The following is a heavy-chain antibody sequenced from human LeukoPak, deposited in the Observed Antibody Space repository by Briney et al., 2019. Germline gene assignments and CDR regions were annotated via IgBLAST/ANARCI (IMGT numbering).Heavy chain of an antibody. V-gene: IGHV4-39*02. D-gene: IGHD2-15*01. CDR1: GSSISSGSYY. CDR2: IYDSGST. J-gene: IGHJ4*02. CDR3: TGESPATPHPYFDY. Sequence: SETLSLTCSVSGSSISSGSYYWVWIRQPPGKGLEWIGSIYDSGSTYYNRCLKSRFTITVDTSKNQFSLKLSSVTAADTAVYFCTGESPATPHPYFDYWGQGTLVTVSS.